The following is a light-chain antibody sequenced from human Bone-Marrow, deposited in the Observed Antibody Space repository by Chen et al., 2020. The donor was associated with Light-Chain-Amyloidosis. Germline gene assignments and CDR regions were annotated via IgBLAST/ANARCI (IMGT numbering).Light chain of an antibody. J-gene: IGLJ1*01. CDR2: SNN. CDR3: AAWDDSLNGNYV. CDR1: SSNIGSNT. V-gene: IGLV1-44*01. Sequence: QSVLTQPPSASGTPGQRGTIPCSGSSSNIGSNTVNWYQQLPGTAPKLLIYSNNQRPSGVPDRFSGSKSGTSASLAISGLQSEDEADYYCAAWDDSLNGNYVFGTGTKVTVL.